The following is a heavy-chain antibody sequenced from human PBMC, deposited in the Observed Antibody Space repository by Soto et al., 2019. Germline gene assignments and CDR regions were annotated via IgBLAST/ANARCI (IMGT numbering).Heavy chain of an antibody. V-gene: IGHV4-61*01. J-gene: IGHJ3*01. CDR2: IYHSGST. Sequence: QVQLQESGPGLVKPSETLSLTCTVSGGSVSIGSHYWSWIRQPPGKGLEWIAYIYHSGSTDYNPSLKSRVTISVDLSRNQVSLRLDSVTAADTAVYYCARDRHDDLNSFDAFDLWGQGTMVTVSS. D-gene: IGHD3-3*01. CDR1: GGSVSIGSHY. CDR3: ARDRHDDLNSFDAFDL.